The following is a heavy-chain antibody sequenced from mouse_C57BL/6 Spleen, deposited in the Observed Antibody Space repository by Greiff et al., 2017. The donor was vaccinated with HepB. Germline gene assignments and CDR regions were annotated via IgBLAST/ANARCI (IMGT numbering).Heavy chain of an antibody. CDR3: ARITTVVPFDY. J-gene: IGHJ2*01. CDR2: IRNKANGYTT. V-gene: IGHV7-3*01. D-gene: IGHD1-1*01. CDR1: GFTFTDYS. Sequence: EVMLVESGGGLVQPGGSLSLSCAASGFTFTDYSMSWVRQPPGKALDWLGFIRNKANGYTTEYSASVKGRFTISRDNSQSILYLQMNALRAEDSATYYCARITTVVPFDYWGQGTTLTVSS.